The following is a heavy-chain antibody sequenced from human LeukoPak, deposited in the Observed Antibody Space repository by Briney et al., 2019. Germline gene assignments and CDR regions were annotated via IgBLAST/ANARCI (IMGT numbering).Heavy chain of an antibody. CDR2: ISGSSNYI. CDR3: ARDLIAAAGTFDY. V-gene: IGHV3-21*01. CDR1: GFTVSSNY. D-gene: IGHD6-13*01. J-gene: IGHJ4*02. Sequence: GGSLRLSCAASGFTVSSNYMNWVRQAPGKGLEWVSSISGSSNYIFYADSVKGRFTISRDNARNSLYLQMNSLRAEDTAVYYCARDLIAAAGTFDYWGQETLVTVSS.